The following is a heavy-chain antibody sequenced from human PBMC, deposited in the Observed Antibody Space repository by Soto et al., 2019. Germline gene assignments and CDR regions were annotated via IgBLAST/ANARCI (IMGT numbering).Heavy chain of an antibody. CDR1: GGSISSSSNH. D-gene: IGHD3-22*01. V-gene: IGHV4-39*07. CDR3: ARVLNYYDSSGYSVRWNFDY. Sequence: PSETLSLTCTVSGGSISSSSNHWGWIRQPPGKGLEWIGNIYYSEDTYYNPSLKSRVTISVDTSKNQFSLKVTSVTAADTAVYYCARVLNYYDSSGYSVRWNFDYWGQGTQVTVSS. J-gene: IGHJ4*02. CDR2: IYYSEDT.